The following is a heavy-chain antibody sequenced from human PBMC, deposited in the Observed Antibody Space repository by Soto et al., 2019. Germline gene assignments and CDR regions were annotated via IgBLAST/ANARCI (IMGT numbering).Heavy chain of an antibody. CDR2: IRNKANSYTR. CDR1: GFIFSDQS. V-gene: IGHV3-72*01. J-gene: IGHJ2*01. D-gene: IGHD6-6*01. Sequence: EGQLVASGGGLVQPGGSLRLSCAASGFIFSDQSMEWVRQAPGQGLEWVGRIRNKANSYTREYAASVKGRCTIPREDSKNTLNLQMYSLKTEDTALYYCGRDLSVSSYVDLWGRGIQVTVS. CDR3: GRDLSVSSYVDL.